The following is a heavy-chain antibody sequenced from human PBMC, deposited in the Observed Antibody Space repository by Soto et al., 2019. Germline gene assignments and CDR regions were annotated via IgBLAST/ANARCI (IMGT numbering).Heavy chain of an antibody. D-gene: IGHD3-22*01. J-gene: IGHJ4*02. CDR1: GFTFSSYA. Sequence: LRLSCAASGFTFSSYAMSWVRQAPGKGLEWVSAISGSGGSTYYADSVKGRFTISRDNSKNTLYLQMNSLRAEDTAVYYCAKGHRAHYDSSGYSYYFDYWGQGTLVTVSS. V-gene: IGHV3-23*01. CDR2: ISGSGGST. CDR3: AKGHRAHYDSSGYSYYFDY.